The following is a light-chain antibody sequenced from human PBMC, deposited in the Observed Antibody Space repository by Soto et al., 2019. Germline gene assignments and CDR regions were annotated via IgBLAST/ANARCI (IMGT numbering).Light chain of an antibody. CDR3: REFNKNPRT. CDR2: KTS. CDR1: ESIYSW. J-gene: IGKJ1*01. V-gene: IGKV1-5*03. Sequence: IQMTQSPSTLSASVGDTVTITCRASESIYSWLAWYKQIPGKAPQLLIYKTSTLQWGFPSRFSGSVSETDYTLLLSCQMSDDLASTFCREFNKNPRTFGQGT.